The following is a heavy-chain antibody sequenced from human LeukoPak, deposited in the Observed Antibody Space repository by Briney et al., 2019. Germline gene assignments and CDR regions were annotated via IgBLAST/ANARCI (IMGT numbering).Heavy chain of an antibody. D-gene: IGHD1-26*01. CDR1: GFTFSSYA. Sequence: PGGSLRLSCAASGFTFSSYAMSWVRQAPGKGLEWVSAISGSGGSTYYADSVKGRFTISRDNAKNSLYLQMNSLRAEDTAVYYCARALVGATGYWGQGTLVTVSS. V-gene: IGHV3-23*01. CDR2: ISGSGGST. J-gene: IGHJ4*02. CDR3: ARALVGATGY.